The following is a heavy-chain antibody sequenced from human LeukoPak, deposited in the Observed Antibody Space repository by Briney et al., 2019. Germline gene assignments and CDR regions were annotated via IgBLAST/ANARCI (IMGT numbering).Heavy chain of an antibody. V-gene: IGHV3-53*01. CDR2: LYTGDTT. CDR1: GFTVSNYY. J-gene: IGHJ4*01. CDR3: SRGGVNYWNPRY. Sequence: GGSLRLSCVASGFTVSNYYMSWVRQAPGKGPEWVSLLYTGDTTYYAESVEGRFTISRDDSKNTIYLQMNTLRAEDTAVYYCSRGGVNYWNPRYWGQGTLVTVSS. D-gene: IGHD1-1*01.